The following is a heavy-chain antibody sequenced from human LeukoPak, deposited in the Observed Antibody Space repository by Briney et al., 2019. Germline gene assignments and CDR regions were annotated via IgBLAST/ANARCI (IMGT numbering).Heavy chain of an antibody. CDR3: ARLATGYSSSWGLDY. D-gene: IGHD6-13*01. CDR1: GGSISSYY. Sequence: SETLSLTCTVSGGSISSYYWSWIRQPPGKGLEWIGSIYYSGSTYYNPSLKSRVTISVDTSKNQFSLKLSSVTAADTAVYYCARLATGYSSSWGLDYWGQGTLVTVSS. CDR2: IYYSGST. J-gene: IGHJ4*02. V-gene: IGHV4-39*01.